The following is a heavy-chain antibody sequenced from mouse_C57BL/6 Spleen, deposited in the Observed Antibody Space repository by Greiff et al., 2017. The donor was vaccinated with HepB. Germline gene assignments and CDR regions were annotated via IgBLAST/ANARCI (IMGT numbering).Heavy chain of an antibody. CDR1: GYTFTSYW. D-gene: IGHD1-1*01. CDR2: IDPSDSYT. J-gene: IGHJ2*01. V-gene: IGHV1-59*01. CDR3: ASRFSYYDYFDY. Sequence: QVHVKQPGAELVRPGTSVKLSCKASGYTFTSYWMHWVKQRPGQGLEWIGVIDPSDSYTNYNQKFKGKATLTVDTSSSTAYMQLSSLTSEDSAVYYCASRFSYYDYFDYWGQGTTLTVSS.